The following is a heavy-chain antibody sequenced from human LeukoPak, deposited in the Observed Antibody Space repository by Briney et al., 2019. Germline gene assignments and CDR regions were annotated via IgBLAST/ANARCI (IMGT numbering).Heavy chain of an antibody. CDR2: IYTSGST. CDR1: GGSFSGYY. V-gene: IGHV4-59*10. Sequence: SETLSLTCAVYGGSFSGYYWSWIRQPAGKGLEWIGRIYTSGSTNYNPSLKSRVTMSVDTSKNQFSLKLSSVTAADTVVYYCASWGPADFGGNPYFQHWGQGTLVTVSS. J-gene: IGHJ1*01. CDR3: ASWGPADFGGNPYFQH. D-gene: IGHD4-23*01.